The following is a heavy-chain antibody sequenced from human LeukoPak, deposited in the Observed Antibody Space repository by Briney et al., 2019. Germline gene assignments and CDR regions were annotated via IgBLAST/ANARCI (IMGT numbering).Heavy chain of an antibody. CDR3: ARDLGSCKLGP. D-gene: IGHD6-6*01. CDR2: IIPIFGTA. Sequence: SVKVSCKASGGTFSSYAISWVRRAPGQGLELMGRIIPIFGTANYAQKFQGRVTITTDESTSTAYMELSSLRSEDTAVYYCARDLGSCKLGPWGQGTLVTVSS. CDR1: GGTFSSYA. J-gene: IGHJ5*02. V-gene: IGHV1-69*05.